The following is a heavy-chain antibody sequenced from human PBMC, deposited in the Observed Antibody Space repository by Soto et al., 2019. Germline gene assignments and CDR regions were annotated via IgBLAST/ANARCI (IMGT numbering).Heavy chain of an antibody. CDR1: GFTFSSYG. D-gene: IGHD6-19*01. Sequence: AGGSLRLSCAASGFTFSSYGMHWVRQAPGKGLEWVAVISYDGSNKYYADSVKGRFTISRDNSKNTLYLQMNSLRAEDTAVYYCAKDRSWGIAVAGTFYGMDVWGQGTTVTVSS. CDR2: ISYDGSNK. V-gene: IGHV3-30*18. CDR3: AKDRSWGIAVAGTFYGMDV. J-gene: IGHJ6*02.